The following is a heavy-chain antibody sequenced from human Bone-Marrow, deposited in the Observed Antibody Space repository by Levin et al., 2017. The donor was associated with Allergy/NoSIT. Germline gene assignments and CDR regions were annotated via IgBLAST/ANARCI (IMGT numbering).Heavy chain of an antibody. J-gene: IGHJ4*02. D-gene: IGHD3-16*02. CDR2: IYYSGST. V-gene: IGHV4-59*01. CDR1: GGSISSYY. CDR3: ARGYYVWGSYLIDY. Sequence: GSLRLSCTVSGGSISSYYWSWIRQPPGKGLEWIGYIYYSGSTNYNPSLKSRVTISVDTSKNQFSLKLSSVTAADTAVYYCARGYYVWGSYLIDYWGQGTLVTVSS.